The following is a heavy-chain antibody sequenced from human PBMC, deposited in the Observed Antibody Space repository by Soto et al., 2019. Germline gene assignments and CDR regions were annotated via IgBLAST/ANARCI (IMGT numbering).Heavy chain of an antibody. CDR2: INHSGST. J-gene: IGHJ4*02. CDR1: GGSFGGYY. D-gene: IGHD2-8*02. Sequence: QELLQQGGARLLTSSEPLSLTCAVYGGSFGGYYWTWLRQPPGTGLEWIGEINHSGSTNYNPSLKSRVTISVDTSKNQFSLKLTSVTAADTAVYYCARDKITGLFDYWGQGTLVTVSS. V-gene: IGHV4-34*01. CDR3: ARDKITGLFDY.